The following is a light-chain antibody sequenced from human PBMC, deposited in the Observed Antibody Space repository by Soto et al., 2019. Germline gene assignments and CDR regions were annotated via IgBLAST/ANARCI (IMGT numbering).Light chain of an antibody. V-gene: IGKV1-5*01. J-gene: IGKJ2*01. Sequence: DIPMTQSPSTLSASVGDRVTITCRASQSISSHLAWYQQKPGKAPEVLIYDASTLESGVSSRFSGSGSGTKFTLTLSNLQPDDFATYFCQQYSSNFYTFGQGTKVEIK. CDR2: DAS. CDR1: QSISSH. CDR3: QQYSSNFYT.